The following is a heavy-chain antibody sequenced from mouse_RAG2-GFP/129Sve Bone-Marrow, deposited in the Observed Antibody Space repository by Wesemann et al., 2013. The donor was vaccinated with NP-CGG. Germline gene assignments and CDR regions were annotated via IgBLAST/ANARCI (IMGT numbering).Heavy chain of an antibody. CDR2: ISTYYGDA. CDR1: GYTFTDYA. Sequence: QVQLQQSGAELVRPGVSVKISCKGSGYTFTDYAMHWVKQSHAKSLEWIGVISTYYGDASYNQKFKGKATMTVDKSSSTAYMELARLTSEDSAIYYCARDGNGAYYYAMDYWGQGTSVTVSS. CDR3: ARDGNGAYYYAMDY. J-gene: IGHJ4*01. V-gene: IGHV1S137*01. D-gene: IGHD2-1*01.